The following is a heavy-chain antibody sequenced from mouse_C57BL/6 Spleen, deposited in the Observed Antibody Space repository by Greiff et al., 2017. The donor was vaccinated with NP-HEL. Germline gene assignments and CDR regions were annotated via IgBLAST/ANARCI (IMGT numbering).Heavy chain of an antibody. D-gene: IGHD3-2*02. CDR3: ARCDSSGYRSCFDY. CDR1: GFTFTDYY. CDR2: IRNKANGYTT. J-gene: IGHJ2*01. V-gene: IGHV7-3*01. Sequence: EVKLEESGGGLVQPGGSLSLSCAASGFTFTDYYMSWVRQPPGKALEWLGFIRNKANGYTTEYSASVKGRFTISRDNSQSILYLQMNALRAEDSATYYCARCDSSGYRSCFDYWGQGTTLTVSS.